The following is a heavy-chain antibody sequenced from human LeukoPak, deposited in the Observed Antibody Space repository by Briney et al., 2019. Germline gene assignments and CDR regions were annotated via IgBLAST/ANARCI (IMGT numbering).Heavy chain of an antibody. V-gene: IGHV4-34*01. CDR2: INHSGST. CDR3: ARHTFSYMDV. Sequence: SETLSLTCAVLGGSFNNYYWSWIRQPPGKGLEWVGEINHSGSTTYNSSLKSRVIISVDTSRSQFSLNLNSVTAADTAVYYCARHTFSYMDVWGKGTTVTVSS. CDR1: GGSFNNYY. J-gene: IGHJ6*03.